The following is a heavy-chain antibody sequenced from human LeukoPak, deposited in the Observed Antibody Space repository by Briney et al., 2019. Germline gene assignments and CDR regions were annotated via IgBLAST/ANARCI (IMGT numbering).Heavy chain of an antibody. CDR1: GGSISSSNW. J-gene: IGHJ4*02. CDR2: IYHSGST. Sequence: SETLSLTCAVSGGSISSSNWWSWVRQPPGRGLEWIGEIYHSGSTNYNPSLKSRVTISVDKSKNQFSLKLSSVTAADTAVYYCARSSGIAVATVDYWGQGTLVTVSS. D-gene: IGHD6-19*01. V-gene: IGHV4-4*02. CDR3: ARSSGIAVATVDY.